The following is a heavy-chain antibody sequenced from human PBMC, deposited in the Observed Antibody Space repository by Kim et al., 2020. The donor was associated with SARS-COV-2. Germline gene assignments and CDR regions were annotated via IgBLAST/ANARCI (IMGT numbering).Heavy chain of an antibody. V-gene: IGHV1-18*01. Sequence: NGNTNYAQKLQGRVTMTTDTSTSTAYMELRSLRSDDTAVYYCARDQGMPWGQGTLVTVSS. CDR3: ARDQGMP. CDR2: NGNT. J-gene: IGHJ5*02.